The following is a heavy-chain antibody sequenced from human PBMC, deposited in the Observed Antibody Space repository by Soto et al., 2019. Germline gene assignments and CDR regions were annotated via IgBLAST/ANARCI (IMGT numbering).Heavy chain of an antibody. J-gene: IGHJ5*02. D-gene: IGHD3-10*01. V-gene: IGHV1-3*01. CDR3: ARGDYYASGIEP. Sequence: GASVKVSCKASGYTFTNYAMHWVRQAPGQRVEWMGWINAGNGNTKYSQKFQGRVTITRDTSASTAYMELSSLRSEDTAVYYCARGDYYASGIEPWGQGTLVTVSS. CDR2: INAGNGNT. CDR1: GYTFTNYA.